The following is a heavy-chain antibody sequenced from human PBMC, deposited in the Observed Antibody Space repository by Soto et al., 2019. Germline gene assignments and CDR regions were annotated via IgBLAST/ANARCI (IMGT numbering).Heavy chain of an antibody. CDR3: ASTMIVVGAGTVDY. CDR2: ISSSSSTI. CDR1: GFTFSSYS. J-gene: IGHJ4*02. D-gene: IGHD3-22*01. Sequence: GGSLRLSCAASGFTFSSYSMNWVRQAPGKGLEWVSYISSSSSTIYYADSVKGRFTISRDNAKNSLYLQMNSLRDEDTAVYYCASTMIVVGAGTVDYWGQGTLVTVSS. V-gene: IGHV3-48*02.